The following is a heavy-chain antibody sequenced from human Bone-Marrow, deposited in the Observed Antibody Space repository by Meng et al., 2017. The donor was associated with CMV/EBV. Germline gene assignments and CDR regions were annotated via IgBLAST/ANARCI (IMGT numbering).Heavy chain of an antibody. CDR2: IYYSGST. D-gene: IGHD3-3*01. Sequence: GSLRLSCTVSGGSISSYYWSWIRQPPGKGLEWIGYIYYSGSTNYNPSLKSRVTISVDTSKNQFSLMLSSVTAADPAVYYCAGGYDFWGGQNNWGQGTLVTVSS. CDR3: AGGYDFWGGQNN. J-gene: IGHJ4*02. CDR1: GGSISSYY. V-gene: IGHV4-59*01.